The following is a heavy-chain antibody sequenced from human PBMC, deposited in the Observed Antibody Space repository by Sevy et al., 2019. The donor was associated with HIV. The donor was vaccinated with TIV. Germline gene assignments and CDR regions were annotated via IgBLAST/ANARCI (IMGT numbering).Heavy chain of an antibody. CDR1: GGSISSYY. Sequence: SETLSLTCAVSGGSISSYYWTWIRQPPGKGLEWIGYVNYRGSTNYNPSLKSRLTMSVDISKNQFSLKLTSVTAADTAVYYCARDSSTGITVHVVVTYGMDVWGQGTTVTVSS. CDR3: ARDSSTGITVHVVVTYGMDV. CDR2: VNYRGST. J-gene: IGHJ6*02. D-gene: IGHD3-22*01. V-gene: IGHV4-59*01.